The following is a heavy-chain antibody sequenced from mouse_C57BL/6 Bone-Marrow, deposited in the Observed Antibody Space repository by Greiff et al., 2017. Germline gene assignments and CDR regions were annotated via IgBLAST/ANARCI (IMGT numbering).Heavy chain of an antibody. V-gene: IGHV1-82*01. CDR3: ARGYYGPAWFAY. Sequence: VQVVESGPELVKPGASVKISCKASGYAFSSSWMHWVKQRPGKGLEWIGRIYPGDGDTNYNGKFKGKATLTADKSSSTAYMQLSSLTSEDSAVYFCARGYYGPAWFAYWGQGTLVTVSA. CDR2: IYPGDGDT. J-gene: IGHJ3*01. D-gene: IGHD1-1*01. CDR1: GYAFSSSW.